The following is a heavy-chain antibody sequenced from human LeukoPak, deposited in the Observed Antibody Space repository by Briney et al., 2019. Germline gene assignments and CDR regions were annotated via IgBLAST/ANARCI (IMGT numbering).Heavy chain of an antibody. D-gene: IGHD2-2*01. CDR1: GGSISSSSYY. Sequence: PSETLSLTCTVSGGSISSSSYYWGWIRQPPGKGLEWIGSIYYSGSTYYNPSHKSRVTISVDTSKNQFSLKLSSVTAADTAVYYCARHARGGRYCSSTSCPDYWGQGTLVTVSS. V-gene: IGHV4-39*01. CDR2: IYYSGST. CDR3: ARHARGGRYCSSTSCPDY. J-gene: IGHJ4*02.